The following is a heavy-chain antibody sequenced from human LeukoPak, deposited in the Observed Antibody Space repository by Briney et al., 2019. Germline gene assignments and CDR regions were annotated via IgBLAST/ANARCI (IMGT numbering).Heavy chain of an antibody. CDR3: AREGKLRLGELSLPY. CDR1: GYTFTSYG. CDR2: INAGNGNT. V-gene: IGHV1-3*01. Sequence: ASVKVSCKASGYTFTSYGISWVRQAPGQRLEWMGWINAGNGNTKYSQKFQGRVTITRDTSASTAYMELSSLRSEDTAVYYCAREGKLRLGELSLPYWGQGTLVTVSS. D-gene: IGHD3-16*02. J-gene: IGHJ4*02.